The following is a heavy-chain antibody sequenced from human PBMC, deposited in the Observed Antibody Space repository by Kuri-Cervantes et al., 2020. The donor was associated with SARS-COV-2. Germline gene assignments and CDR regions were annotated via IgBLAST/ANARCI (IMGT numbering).Heavy chain of an antibody. CDR1: GGSFSGYY. CDR2: IYYSGST. V-gene: IGHV4-30-4*01. J-gene: IGHJ5*02. Sequence: SQTLSLTCAVYGGSFSGYYWSWIRQPPGKGLEWIGYIYYSGSTYYNPSLKSRVTISVDTSKNQFSLKLSSVTAADTAVYYCARAPSFDPWGQGTLVTVSS. CDR3: ARAPSFDP.